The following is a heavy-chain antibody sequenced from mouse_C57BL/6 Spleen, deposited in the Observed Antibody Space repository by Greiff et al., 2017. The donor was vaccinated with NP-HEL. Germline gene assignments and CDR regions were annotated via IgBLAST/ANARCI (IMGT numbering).Heavy chain of an antibody. V-gene: IGHV1-15*01. CDR1: GYTFTDYE. J-gene: IGHJ4*01. Sequence: QVQLKESGAELVRPGASVTLSCKASGYTFTDYEMHWVKQTPVHGLEWIGAIDPETGGTAYNQKFKGKAILTADKSSSTAYMELRSLTSEDSAVYYCINYYGSSPYAMDYWGQGTSVTVSS. D-gene: IGHD1-1*01. CDR2: IDPETGGT. CDR3: INYYGSSPYAMDY.